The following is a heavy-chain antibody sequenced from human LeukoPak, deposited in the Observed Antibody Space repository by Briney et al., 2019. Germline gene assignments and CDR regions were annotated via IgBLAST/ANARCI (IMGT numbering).Heavy chain of an antibody. Sequence: PSETLSLTCSVSGASISTSSHYWGWIRQPPGKALEWIGTFYYTGSTFYNPSLKSRVTISEDTSENQFSLKLTSVTAADTAVYYCARLSAGGSWDWFDPWGQGTLVTVSS. V-gene: IGHV4-39*07. CDR3: ARLSAGGSWDWFDP. CDR1: GASISTSSHY. D-gene: IGHD2-15*01. J-gene: IGHJ5*02. CDR2: FYYTGST.